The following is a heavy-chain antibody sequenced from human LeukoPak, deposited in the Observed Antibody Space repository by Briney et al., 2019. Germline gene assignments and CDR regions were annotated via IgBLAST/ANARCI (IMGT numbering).Heavy chain of an antibody. J-gene: IGHJ6*03. Sequence: GGSLRLSCAASGFTFSSYWMSWVRQAPGKGLEWVAVISYDEANKYYADSVKGRFTISRDNSKNTLYLQMNSLRAEDTAVYYCAKNYGDYPSYYYYYYMDVWGKGTAVTVSS. D-gene: IGHD4-17*01. V-gene: IGHV3-30*18. CDR2: ISYDEANK. CDR1: GFTFSSYW. CDR3: AKNYGDYPSYYYYYYMDV.